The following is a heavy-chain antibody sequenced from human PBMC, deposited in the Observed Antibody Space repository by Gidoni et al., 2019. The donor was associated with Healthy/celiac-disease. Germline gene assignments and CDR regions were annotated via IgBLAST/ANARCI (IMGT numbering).Heavy chain of an antibody. J-gene: IGHJ4*02. Sequence: QVQLQESGPGLVKPSETLSLTCTVSGYSISSGYYWGWIRQPPGKGLEWIGSIYHSGSTYYNPSLKSRVTISVDTSKNQFSLKLSSVTAADTAVYYCARIEIPPTRFKYSSGWFYFDYWGQGTLVTVSS. CDR1: GYSISSGYY. CDR3: ARIEIPPTRFKYSSGWFYFDY. D-gene: IGHD6-19*01. V-gene: IGHV4-38-2*02. CDR2: IYHSGST.